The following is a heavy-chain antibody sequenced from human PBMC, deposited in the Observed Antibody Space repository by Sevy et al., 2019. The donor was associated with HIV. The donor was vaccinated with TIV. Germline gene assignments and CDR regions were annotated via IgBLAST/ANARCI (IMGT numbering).Heavy chain of an antibody. Sequence: GGSLRLSCAASGFTFSDYYMSWIRQAPGKGLEWVSYISSSGSTIYYADSVKGRFTISRDNAKNSLYLKMNSLRAEDTAVYYCASGSSGWYLDAFDIWGQGTMVTVSS. D-gene: IGHD6-19*01. CDR3: ASGSSGWYLDAFDI. V-gene: IGHV3-11*04. J-gene: IGHJ3*02. CDR1: GFTFSDYY. CDR2: ISSSGSTI.